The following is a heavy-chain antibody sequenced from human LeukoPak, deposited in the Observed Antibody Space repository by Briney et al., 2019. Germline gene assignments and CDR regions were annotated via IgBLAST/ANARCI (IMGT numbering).Heavy chain of an antibody. Sequence: PGGSLRLSCAASGFTFSSYSMNWVRQAPGKGLEWVSYISSSSSTIYYADSVKGRFTISRDNAKNSLYLQMNSLRAEDTAVYYCASSTSEGLRFLEWLFTYYFDYWGQGTLVIVSS. CDR2: ISSSSSTI. D-gene: IGHD3-3*01. J-gene: IGHJ4*02. CDR3: ASSTSEGLRFLEWLFTYYFDY. CDR1: GFTFSSYS. V-gene: IGHV3-48*01.